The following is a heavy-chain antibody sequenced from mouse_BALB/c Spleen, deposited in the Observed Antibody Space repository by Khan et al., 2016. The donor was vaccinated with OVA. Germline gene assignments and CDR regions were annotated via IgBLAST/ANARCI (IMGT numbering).Heavy chain of an antibody. Sequence: QIQLVQSGAELARPGASVKMSCKASGYTFTSYSMHWIKQRPGQGLEWIGNINPSNGYTNHNQKIRDKATLTADKSSSTAYMQLSSLTSEDSAVYAGARYFHYLGSSEALDYWGQGTSVTVSS. CDR1: GYTFTSYS. J-gene: IGHJ4*01. CDR2: INPSNGYT. CDR3: ARYFHYLGSSEALDY. D-gene: IGHD1-1*01. V-gene: IGHV1-4*01.